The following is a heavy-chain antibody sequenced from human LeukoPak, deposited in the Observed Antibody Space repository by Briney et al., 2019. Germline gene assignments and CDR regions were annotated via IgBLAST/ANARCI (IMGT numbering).Heavy chain of an antibody. CDR3: ARDRLSGPHYDY. CDR2: ISYDGSNK. Sequence: GGSLRLSCAASGFTFSSYAMHWVRQAPGKGLEWVAVISYDGSNKYYADSVKGRFTISRDNSKNTLYLQMNSLRAEDTAMYYCARDRLSGPHYDYWGQGTLVTVSS. CDR1: GFTFSSYA. J-gene: IGHJ4*02. V-gene: IGHV3-30*04. D-gene: IGHD1-14*01.